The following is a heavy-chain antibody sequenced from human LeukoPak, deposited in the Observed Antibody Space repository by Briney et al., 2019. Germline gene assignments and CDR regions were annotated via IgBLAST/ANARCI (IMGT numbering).Heavy chain of an antibody. D-gene: IGHD3-9*01. J-gene: IGHJ4*02. Sequence: SETLSLTCTVSGGSISSYYWSWIRQPPGKGLEWIGYISYSGSTNYNPSLKSRVTISVDTSKNQFSLKVTSVTAADRAVYYCARVGRYYDALTGYATGGSPFDYWGQGTPVTVSS. CDR3: ARVGRYYDALTGYATGGSPFDY. CDR2: ISYSGST. V-gene: IGHV4-59*12. CDR1: GGSISSYY.